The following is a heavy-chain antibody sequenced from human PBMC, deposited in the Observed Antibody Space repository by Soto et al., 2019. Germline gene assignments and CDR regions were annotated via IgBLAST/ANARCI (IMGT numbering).Heavy chain of an antibody. CDR3: ARDLGPVADHNWFDP. V-gene: IGHV4-38-2*02. CDR2: IYHSGST. Sequence: SETLSLTCAVSGYSISSGYYWGWIRQPPGKGLEWIGSIYHSGSTYYNPSLKSRVTISVDTSKNQFSLKLSSVTAADTAVYYCARDLGPVADHNWFDPWGQGTLVTVSS. CDR1: GYSISSGYY. J-gene: IGHJ5*02. D-gene: IGHD6-19*01.